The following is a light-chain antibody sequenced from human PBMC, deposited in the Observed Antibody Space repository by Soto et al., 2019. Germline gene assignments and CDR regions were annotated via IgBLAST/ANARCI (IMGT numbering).Light chain of an antibody. CDR2: DVT. J-gene: IGLJ2*01. V-gene: IGLV2-14*01. CDR1: SSDVGGYNY. Sequence: QCALTQPASVSGSPGQSITISCTGTSSDVGGYNYVSWYQQHPDKAPKLMIYDVTNRPSGVSSRFSGSKSGNTASLTISGLQTADESDYYCSSYTSSSTVVFGGGTKLTVL. CDR3: SSYTSSSTVV.